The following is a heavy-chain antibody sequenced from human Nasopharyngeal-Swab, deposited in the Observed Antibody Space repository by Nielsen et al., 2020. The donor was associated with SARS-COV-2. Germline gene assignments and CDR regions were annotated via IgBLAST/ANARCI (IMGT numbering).Heavy chain of an antibody. J-gene: IGHJ5*02. Sequence: GESLKISCAASGFTFSNYAMSWVRQAPGRGLEWVSSLSSSGGTTYNSDSVKGRFTISRDNSKNTPYLQMNSLRAEDTATYYCASGGDMSYELGYNWFDPWGQGTLVTVSS. D-gene: IGHD1-26*01. V-gene: IGHV3-23*01. CDR3: ASGGDMSYELGYNWFDP. CDR2: LSSSGGTT. CDR1: GFTFSNYA.